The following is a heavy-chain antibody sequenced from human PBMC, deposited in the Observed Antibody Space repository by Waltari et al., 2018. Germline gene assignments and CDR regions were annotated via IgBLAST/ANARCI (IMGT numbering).Heavy chain of an antibody. CDR2: IIPILGRA. Sequence: QVQLVQSGAEVKKPGSSVKVSCKASGGPFSRYTISWVQQAPGQGLEWMGRIIPILGRANYAQKFQGRVTITADKSTSTAYMELSSLRSEDTAVYYCAYNAAAGTWFDPWGQGTLVTVSS. J-gene: IGHJ5*02. CDR1: GGPFSRYT. V-gene: IGHV1-69*02. CDR3: AYNAAAGTWFDP. D-gene: IGHD6-13*01.